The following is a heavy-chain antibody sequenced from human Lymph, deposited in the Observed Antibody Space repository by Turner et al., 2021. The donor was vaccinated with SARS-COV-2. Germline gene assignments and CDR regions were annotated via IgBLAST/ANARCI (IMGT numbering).Heavy chain of an antibody. D-gene: IGHD3-22*01. CDR3: ARERYDSSGSESYYFDY. V-gene: IGHV3-21*01. J-gene: IGHJ4*02. Sequence: EVQLVESGGGLVKHGGSLRLPCAASGFSFSRYSMNWVRQAPGKGLGWVSSISSSRSYIYYADSVKGRFTISRDSAKNSLYLKMNSLRAEDTAVYYCARERYDSSGSESYYFDYWGQGTLVTVSS. CDR2: ISSSRSYI. CDR1: GFSFSRYS.